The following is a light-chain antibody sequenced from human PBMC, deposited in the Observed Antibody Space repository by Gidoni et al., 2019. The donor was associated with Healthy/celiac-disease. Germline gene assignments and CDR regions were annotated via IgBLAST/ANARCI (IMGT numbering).Light chain of an antibody. V-gene: IGLV2-14*03. J-gene: IGLJ1*01. CDR2: DVS. CDR3: RSYTSSSTYV. Sequence: QSALTQPASVSGSPGQSITISCTGTSSDVGDYNYVSWYQQHPGKAPKLMIYDVSNRPSGVSNRFSGSKSGNTASLTISGLQAEDEDDYYCRSYTSSSTYVFGTGTKVTVL. CDR1: SSDVGDYNY.